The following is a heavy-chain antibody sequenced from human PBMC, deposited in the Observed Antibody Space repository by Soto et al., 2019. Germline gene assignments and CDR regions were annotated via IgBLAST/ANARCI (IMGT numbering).Heavy chain of an antibody. CDR2: MSGSSSTT. D-gene: IGHD1-7*01. CDR1: GLTFSNYA. V-gene: IGHV3-23*01. Sequence: WSLRLSGATSGLTFSNYAMSWVRQAPGGGLEWVSSMSGSSSTTYYADSVRGRFTISRDRSKNTLYLQMSSLRAEDTALYYCAKNQERELPRVIDFWGQGTLVIVSS. J-gene: IGHJ4*02. CDR3: AKNQERELPRVIDF.